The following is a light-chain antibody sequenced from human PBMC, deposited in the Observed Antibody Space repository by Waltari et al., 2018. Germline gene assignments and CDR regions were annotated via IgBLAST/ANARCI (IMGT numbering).Light chain of an antibody. CDR3: CSYAGSTTWL. CDR1: TSDVGHSNL. CDR2: EVN. V-gene: IGLV2-23*02. Sequence: QSALTQPAPVSGSPGQSITISCTGSTSDVGHSNLVSWYQQHPGKAPKLLLYEVNQRPSGVSSRFSGSKSGITASLTISGLQAEDEADFYCCSYAGSTTWLFGGGTRLTVL. J-gene: IGLJ2*01.